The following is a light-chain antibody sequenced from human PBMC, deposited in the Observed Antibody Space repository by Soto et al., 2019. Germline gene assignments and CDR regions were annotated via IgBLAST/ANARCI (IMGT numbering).Light chain of an antibody. V-gene: IGLV1-47*01. J-gene: IGLJ2*01. Sequence: QAVVTQPPSASGTPGQRVTISCSGSSANIGTNYVYWYQQLPGTAPKLLIYRNDQRPSGVPDRFSGSKSGTSASLAISGLRSEDEAAYYCAAWDDSLSAVVFGGGTKLTVL. CDR3: AAWDDSLSAVV. CDR1: SANIGTNY. CDR2: RND.